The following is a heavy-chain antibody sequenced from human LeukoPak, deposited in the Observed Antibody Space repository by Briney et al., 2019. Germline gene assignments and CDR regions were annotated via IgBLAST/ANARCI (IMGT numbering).Heavy chain of an antibody. V-gene: IGHV1-2*02. D-gene: IGHD3-3*01. CDR3: ARDGDFWSEGYFDY. Sequence: PGASVKVSCKASGYTFTGYYMHWVRQAPGQGLEWMGWINPNSGGANYAQKFQGRVTMTRDTSISTAYMELSRLRSDDTAVYYCARDGDFWSEGYFDYWGQGTLVTVSS. J-gene: IGHJ4*02. CDR2: INPNSGGA. CDR1: GYTFTGYY.